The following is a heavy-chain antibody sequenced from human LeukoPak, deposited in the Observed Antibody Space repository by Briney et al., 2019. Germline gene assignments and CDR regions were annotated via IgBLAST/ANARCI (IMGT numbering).Heavy chain of an antibody. J-gene: IGHJ6*03. CDR1: GGSISSNSYY. D-gene: IGHD2-8*01. V-gene: IGHV4-39*07. Sequence: SETLSLTCTVSGGSISSNSYYWGWIRQPPGKGLEWIGCIYYSGSTYYNPSLKSRVTISVDTSKNQFSLKLSSVTAADTAVYYCARSRYCTNGVCFRYYMDVWGKGTTVTVSS. CDR2: IYYSGST. CDR3: ARSRYCTNGVCFRYYMDV.